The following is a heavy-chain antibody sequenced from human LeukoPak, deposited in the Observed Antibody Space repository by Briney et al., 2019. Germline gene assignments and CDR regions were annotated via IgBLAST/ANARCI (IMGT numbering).Heavy chain of an antibody. D-gene: IGHD3-10*01. CDR2: INWNSGNI. CDR1: GFTFDDYV. Sequence: GGSLRLSCAASGFTFDDYVMHWVRQAPGKGLEWVSGINWNSGNIGYADSVKGRFTISRDNAEKSLYLQMDSLRAEDTALYYCAKDIRSDGALKTGGFDPWGQGTLVTVSS. J-gene: IGHJ5*02. V-gene: IGHV3-9*01. CDR3: AKDIRSDGALKTGGFDP.